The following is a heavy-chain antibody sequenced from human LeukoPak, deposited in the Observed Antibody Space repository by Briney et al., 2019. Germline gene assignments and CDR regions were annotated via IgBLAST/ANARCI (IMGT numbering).Heavy chain of an antibody. Sequence: SETLSLTCTVSGGSISSSYWSWIRQPAGKGLEWIGRIFTSGTAEYNPSLKSRVTMSVDTSKNQFSLKLTSVTAADTAVYYCARDFGFGSAWGQGALVTVSS. V-gene: IGHV4-4*07. D-gene: IGHD6-19*01. CDR2: IFTSGTA. CDR1: GGSISSSY. J-gene: IGHJ5*02. CDR3: ARDFGFGSA.